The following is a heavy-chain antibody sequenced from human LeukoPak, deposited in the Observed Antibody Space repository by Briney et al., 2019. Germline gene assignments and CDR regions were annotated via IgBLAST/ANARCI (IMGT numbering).Heavy chain of an antibody. CDR3: AVSRVGYYVDY. V-gene: IGHV3-7*01. J-gene: IGHJ4*02. CDR2: IKQDGSEK. D-gene: IGHD1-26*01. CDR1: GFTFSSYF. Sequence: GGSLRLSCAASGFTFSSYFMSWVRQAPGKGLEWVANIKQDGSEKYSLDSGRGLFTTSRDNAKNSLYLQMNSLLAGETAVCYCAVSRVGYYVDYLGEGALVTVSS.